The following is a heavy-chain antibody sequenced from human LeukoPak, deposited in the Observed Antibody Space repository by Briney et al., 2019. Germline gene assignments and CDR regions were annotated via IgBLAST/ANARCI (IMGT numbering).Heavy chain of an antibody. D-gene: IGHD2/OR15-2a*01. J-gene: IGHJ4*02. CDR1: GFTVSSNS. CDR3: ARRAGAFSHPYDY. V-gene: IGHV3-53*01. CDR2: IYSAGNT. Sequence: GGSLRLSCTVSGFTVSSNSMSWVRQAPGKGLEWVSFIYSAGNTHYSDSVKGRFTISIDNSKNTLYLQMNSLRAEDTAVYYCARRAGAFSHPYDYWGQGTLVTVSS.